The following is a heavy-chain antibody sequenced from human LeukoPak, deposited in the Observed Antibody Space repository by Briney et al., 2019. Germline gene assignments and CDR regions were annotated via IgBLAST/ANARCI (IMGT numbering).Heavy chain of an antibody. CDR3: ARQGIVLRSFDY. CDR1: GGSISSYY. V-gene: IGHV4-59*01. J-gene: IGHJ4*02. CDR2: IYYSGST. D-gene: IGHD3-3*01. Sequence: SETLSLTCTVSGGSISSYYWSWIQQPPGKGLEWIGYIYYSGSTNYNPSLKSRVTISVDTSKNQFSLKLSSVTAADTAVYYRARQGIVLRSFDYWGQGTLVTVSS.